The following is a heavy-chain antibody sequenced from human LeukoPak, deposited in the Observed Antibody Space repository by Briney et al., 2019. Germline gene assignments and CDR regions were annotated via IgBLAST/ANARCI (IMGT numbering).Heavy chain of an antibody. CDR3: ATLGYLDPQNDC. J-gene: IGHJ4*02. Sequence: SETLSLTCTVSGGSISSGSYYWSWIRQPPGKGLEWIGSVYHSGSTYYNPSLKSRVTISVDTSKNQFSLKLNSVTAADTAVYYCATLGYLDPQNDCWGQGTLVTVSS. V-gene: IGHV4-39*07. D-gene: IGHD3-9*01. CDR1: GGSISSGSYY. CDR2: VYHSGST.